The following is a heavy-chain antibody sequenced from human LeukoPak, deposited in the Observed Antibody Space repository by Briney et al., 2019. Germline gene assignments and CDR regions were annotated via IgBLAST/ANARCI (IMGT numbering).Heavy chain of an antibody. V-gene: IGHV3-64*01. CDR1: GFTFSSYA. CDR2: ISSNGGST. CDR3: ARDGVVVVPAAIVFDAFDI. J-gene: IGHJ3*02. Sequence: GGSLRLSCAASGFTFSSYAMHWVRQAPGKGLEYVSAISSNGGSTYYANSVKGRFTISRDNSKNTLYLQMNSLRAEDTAVYYCARDGVVVVPAAIVFDAFDIWGQGTMVTVSS. D-gene: IGHD2-2*01.